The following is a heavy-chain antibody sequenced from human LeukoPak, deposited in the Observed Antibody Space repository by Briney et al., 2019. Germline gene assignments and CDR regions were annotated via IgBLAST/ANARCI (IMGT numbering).Heavy chain of an antibody. CDR1: GGSISSSSYY. J-gene: IGHJ4*02. Sequence: PSETLSLTCTVSGGSISSSSYYWGWIRQPPGKGLEWIGSIYYSGSTYYNPSLKSRVTISVDTSKNQFSLKLSSVTAADTAVYYCARPGVYSSGWYGAFDYWGQGTLVTVSS. V-gene: IGHV4-39*07. CDR2: IYYSGST. CDR3: ARPGVYSSGWYGAFDY. D-gene: IGHD6-19*01.